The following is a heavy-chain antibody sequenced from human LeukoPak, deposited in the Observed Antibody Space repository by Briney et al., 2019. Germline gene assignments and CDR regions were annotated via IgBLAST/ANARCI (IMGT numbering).Heavy chain of an antibody. D-gene: IGHD2-2*01. V-gene: IGHV1-46*01. CDR2: INPSGGRT. Sequence: ASVKVSCKASGYIFTNYYMHWVRQAPGQGLEWMGIINPSGGRTTYAQKFQGRVTMTRDTSTSTVYMSLSSLRSEDTAVYYCARDACSSTICFAGGNWFDPWGQGTLVTVSS. CDR3: ARDACSSTICFAGGNWFDP. CDR1: GYIFTNYY. J-gene: IGHJ5*02.